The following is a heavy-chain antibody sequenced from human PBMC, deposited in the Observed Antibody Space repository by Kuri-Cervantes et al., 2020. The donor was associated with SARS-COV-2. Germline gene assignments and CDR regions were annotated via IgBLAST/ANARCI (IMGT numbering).Heavy chain of an antibody. Sequence: GGSLRLSCAASGFTLSSYGMHWVRQAPGKGLEWVAVISSDGNYKYYADSVKGRFTISRDNSKNTLFLQMNSLRAEDTAVYYCVRDGDHWNFDYWGQGTLVTVSS. J-gene: IGHJ4*02. D-gene: IGHD1-1*01. CDR2: ISSDGNYK. CDR3: VRDGDHWNFDY. CDR1: GFTLSSYG. V-gene: IGHV3-30*03.